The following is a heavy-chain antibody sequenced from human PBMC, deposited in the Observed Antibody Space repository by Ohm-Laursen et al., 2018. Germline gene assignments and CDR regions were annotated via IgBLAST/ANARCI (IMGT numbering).Heavy chain of an antibody. CDR2: ISNSGNT. D-gene: IGHD2-15*01. Sequence: GTLSLTCTVSGGSISSYYWSWIRQPAGKGLEWIGFISNSGNTNYNPSLKSRVTISVDTSKNQISLKLGSVTVADTAVFYCARRGSGGRSFDYWGQGSLVTVSS. CDR3: ARRGSGGRSFDY. V-gene: IGHV4-59*08. CDR1: GGSISSYY. J-gene: IGHJ4*02.